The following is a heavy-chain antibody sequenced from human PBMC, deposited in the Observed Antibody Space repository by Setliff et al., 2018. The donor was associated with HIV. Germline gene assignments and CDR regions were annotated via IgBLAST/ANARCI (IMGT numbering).Heavy chain of an antibody. CDR2: INAANGNT. V-gene: IGHV1-3*01. D-gene: IGHD6-19*01. J-gene: IGHJ6*03. CDR1: GYTFSRYA. CDR3: ARVQTMAVAGTQYYYMDV. Sequence: ASVKVSCKASGYTFSRYAMHWVRQAPGQRREWMGWINAANGNTKCSQTFQGRVSIARDTSASTAYMALSRLRSEETGVYYCARVQTMAVAGTQYYYMDVWGKGTTVTVAS.